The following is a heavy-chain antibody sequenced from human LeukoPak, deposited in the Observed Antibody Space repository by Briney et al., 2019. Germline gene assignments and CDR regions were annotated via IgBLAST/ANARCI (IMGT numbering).Heavy chain of an antibody. V-gene: IGHV4-39*02. J-gene: IGHJ6*03. CDR2: IYSSGST. CDR1: GGSISSSSYY. Sequence: PSETLSLSCTVSGGSISSSSYYWGWIRQPPGKGLEWIGSIYSSGSTYYNPSLKSRVTISVDTSKNQFSLKLSSVTAADTAVYYCAREGRQLVHYNYQYMDVWGKGTTVTVSS. CDR3: AREGRQLVHYNYQYMDV. D-gene: IGHD6-13*01.